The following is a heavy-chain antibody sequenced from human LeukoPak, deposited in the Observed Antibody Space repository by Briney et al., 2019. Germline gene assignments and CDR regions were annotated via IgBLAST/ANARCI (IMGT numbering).Heavy chain of an antibody. CDR3: AREETGIAAAGRDAFDI. CDR2: ISSSSSTI. CDR1: GFTFSSNS. J-gene: IGHJ3*02. D-gene: IGHD6-13*01. V-gene: IGHV3-48*01. Sequence: GGSLRLSCAASGFTFSSNSMNWVRQAPGKGLEWVSYISSSSSTIYYADSVKGRFTISRDSAKNSLYLQMNSLRAEDTAVYYCAREETGIAAAGRDAFDIWGQGTMVTDSS.